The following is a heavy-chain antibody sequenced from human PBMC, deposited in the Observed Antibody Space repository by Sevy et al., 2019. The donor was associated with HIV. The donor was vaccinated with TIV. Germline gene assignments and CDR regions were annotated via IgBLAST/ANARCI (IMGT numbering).Heavy chain of an antibody. CDR1: GFTFSIYA. Sequence: GGSLRLSCVASGFTFSIYAMNWVRQAPGKGLEWVSGEAGSGGSTYHADSVKGRFTISRDDSKSTLYLQMNSWRAEDTAVYYCAKDLGDPVAFDIWGQGTMVTVSS. V-gene: IGHV3-23*01. D-gene: IGHD2-21*02. CDR2: EAGSGGST. J-gene: IGHJ3*02. CDR3: AKDLGDPVAFDI.